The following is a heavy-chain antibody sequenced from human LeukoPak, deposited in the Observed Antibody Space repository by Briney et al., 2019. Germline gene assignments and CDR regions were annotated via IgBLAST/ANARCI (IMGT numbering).Heavy chain of an antibody. CDR3: AREGTSRMVDF. CDR1: GGFVSSFF. J-gene: IGHJ4*02. V-gene: IGHV4-4*07. Sequence: SETLSLTCAVSGGFVSSFFWSWIRQPAGKGLEWIGRIYTSGVTNYNPSLKSRVTMSLGTSKNQFSLNLTSVTAADTAVYYCAREGTSRMVDFWGQGTLVTVSS. D-gene: IGHD1-1*01. CDR2: IYTSGVT.